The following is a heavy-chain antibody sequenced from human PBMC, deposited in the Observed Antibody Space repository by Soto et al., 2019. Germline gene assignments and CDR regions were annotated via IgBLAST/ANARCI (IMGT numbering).Heavy chain of an antibody. CDR3: ARDTTLQGGMDV. CDR2: IYYSRST. V-gene: IGHV4-31*03. D-gene: IGHD1-26*01. CDR1: GGSISSGGYY. Sequence: SETLSLTCTVSGGSISSGGYYWSWIRQHPGKGLEWIGYIYYSRSTYYNPSLKSRVTISVDTSKNQFSLKLSSVTAADTAVYYCARDTTLQGGMDVWGQGTTVTVSS. J-gene: IGHJ6*02.